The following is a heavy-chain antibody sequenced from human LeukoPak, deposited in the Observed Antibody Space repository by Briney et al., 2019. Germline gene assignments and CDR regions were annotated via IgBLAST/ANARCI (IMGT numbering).Heavy chain of an antibody. CDR3: ARGGVYYDSSGYSPSFDY. CDR2: INHSGST. CDR1: GGSFSGYY. D-gene: IGHD3-22*01. J-gene: IGHJ4*02. Sequence: PSETLSLTCAVYGGSFSGYYWSWIRQPPGKGLEWIGEINHSGSTNYNPSLKSRVTISVDTSKNQFSLKLSSVTAADTAVYYCARGGVYYDSSGYSPSFDYWGQGTLVTVSS. V-gene: IGHV4-34*01.